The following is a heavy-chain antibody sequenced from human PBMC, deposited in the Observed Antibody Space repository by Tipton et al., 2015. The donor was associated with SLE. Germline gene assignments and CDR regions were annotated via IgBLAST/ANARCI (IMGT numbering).Heavy chain of an antibody. CDR1: GYSISSGYY. J-gene: IGHJ3*02. CDR3: ARTHIKNWSNDAFDI. D-gene: IGHD1-1*01. CDR2: IYHSGST. Sequence: TLSLTCAVPGYSISSGYYWGWIRQPPGKGLEWIGSIYHSGSTYYNPSLKSRVTISVDTSKNQFSLKLSSVTAADTAVYYCARTHIKNWSNDAFDIWGQGTMVTVSS. V-gene: IGHV4-38-2*01.